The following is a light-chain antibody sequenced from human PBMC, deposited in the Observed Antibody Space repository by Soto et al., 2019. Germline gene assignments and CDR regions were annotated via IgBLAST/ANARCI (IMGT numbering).Light chain of an antibody. CDR2: GAS. Sequence: EIVLTQSPATLSVSPGERATLSCRAGQSVSNNLAWYQQRPGQAPRLLIYGASTRATGISARFSGSGSGTEFTLTISSLQSEDFTVYYCQQYNKWPLFTFGPGTRVDFK. V-gene: IGKV3-15*01. CDR1: QSVSNN. J-gene: IGKJ3*01. CDR3: QQYNKWPLFT.